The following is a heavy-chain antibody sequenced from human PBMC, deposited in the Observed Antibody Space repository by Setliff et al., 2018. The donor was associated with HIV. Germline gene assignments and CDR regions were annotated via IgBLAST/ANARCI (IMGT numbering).Heavy chain of an antibody. Sequence: PSETLSLTCTVSGGSISSGSYYWSWIRQPAGKGLEWIGHIYASGSTNYNPSLKRRVSISVDTSKNQFSLKLTSVTAADTAVYYCATDRSVGARISSGSVFDPWGQGTLVTVSS. V-gene: IGHV4-61*09. CDR2: IYASGST. J-gene: IGHJ5*02. CDR3: ATDRSVGARISSGSVFDP. CDR1: GGSISSGSYY. D-gene: IGHD1-26*01.